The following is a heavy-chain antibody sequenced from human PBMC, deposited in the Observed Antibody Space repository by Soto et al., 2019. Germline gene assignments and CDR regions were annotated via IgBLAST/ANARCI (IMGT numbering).Heavy chain of an antibody. CDR3: ARDEANSSNWPIGY. Sequence: GASVKVSCKPSGYSDTDNYMHWVRQAPGQGLEWMRYINPKNGDTTYEQKFQGWVTMTRDTPVNTAYIDLRGVRFHATAVYYCARDEANSSNWPIGYWGQGTQVTVSS. D-gene: IGHD6-13*01. CDR1: GYSDTDNY. V-gene: IGHV1-2*04. J-gene: IGHJ4*02. CDR2: INPKNGDT.